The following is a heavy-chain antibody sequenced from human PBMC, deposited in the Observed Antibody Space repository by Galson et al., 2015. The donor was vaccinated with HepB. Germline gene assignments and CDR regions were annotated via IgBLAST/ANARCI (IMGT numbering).Heavy chain of an antibody. J-gene: IGHJ3*02. V-gene: IGHV3-33*01. D-gene: IGHD2-8*01. CDR3: ARDRSKWDAFDI. Sequence: SLRLSCAASGFTFSSYGMHWVRQAPGKGLEWVAVIWYDGSNTYYADSVKGRFTISRDNSKNTLYLQMNSLRAEDTAVYYCARDRSKWDAFDIWGQGTMVTVSS. CDR2: IWYDGSNT. CDR1: GFTFSSYG.